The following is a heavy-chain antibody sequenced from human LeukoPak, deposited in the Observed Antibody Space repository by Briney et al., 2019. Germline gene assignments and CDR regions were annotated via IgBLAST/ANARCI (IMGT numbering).Heavy chain of an antibody. Sequence: PSETLSLTCAVYGGSFSNYYWSWIRQPPGKGLEWIGEINHSGSTNYNSSLKSRVTVSIDTSKTQISLNVTSVTAADTAVYYCAKIYGYGPNDDYWGQGTLVTVSS. J-gene: IGHJ4*02. CDR2: INHSGST. V-gene: IGHV4-34*01. CDR1: GGSFSNYY. CDR3: AKIYGYGPNDDY. D-gene: IGHD5/OR15-5a*01.